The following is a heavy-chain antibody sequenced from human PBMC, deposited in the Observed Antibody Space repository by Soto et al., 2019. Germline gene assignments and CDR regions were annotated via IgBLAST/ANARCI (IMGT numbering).Heavy chain of an antibody. Sequence: SETLSLTCTVSGGSISSSSYYWGWIRQPPGKGLEWIGSIYYSGSTYYNPSLKSRVTISVDTSKNQFSLKLSSVTAADTAVYYCASRQQQPRGFDYWGQGTLVTVSS. CDR2: IYYSGST. J-gene: IGHJ4*02. CDR3: ASRQQQPRGFDY. D-gene: IGHD6-13*01. CDR1: GGSISSSSYY. V-gene: IGHV4-39*01.